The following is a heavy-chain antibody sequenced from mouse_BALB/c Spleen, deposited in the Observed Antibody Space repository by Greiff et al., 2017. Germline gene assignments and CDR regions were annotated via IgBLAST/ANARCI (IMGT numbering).Heavy chain of an antibody. CDR3: ARASLLRLPGNFDY. Sequence: EVKLVESGPGLVKPSQSLSLTCSVTGYSITSGYYWNWIRQFPGNKLEWMGYISYDGSNNYNPSLKNRISITRDTSKNQFFLKLNSVTTEDTATYYCARASLLRLPGNFDYWGQGTTLTVSS. CDR2: ISYDGSN. V-gene: IGHV3-6*02. CDR1: GYSITSGYY. D-gene: IGHD1-2*01. J-gene: IGHJ2*01.